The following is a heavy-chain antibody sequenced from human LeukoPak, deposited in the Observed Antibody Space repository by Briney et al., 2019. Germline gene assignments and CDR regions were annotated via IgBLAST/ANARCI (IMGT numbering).Heavy chain of an antibody. CDR2: IYYSGST. J-gene: IGHJ6*02. D-gene: IGHD6-13*01. CDR3: ARDRLSSSWYGLDYYYGMDV. CDR1: GGSISSYY. Sequence: SETLSLTCTVSGGSISSYYWSWIRQPPGKGLEWIGYIYYSGSTNYNPSLKSRVTISVDTSKNQFSLKLSSVTAADTAVYYCARDRLSSSWYGLDYYYGMDVWGQGTTVTVSS. V-gene: IGHV4-59*01.